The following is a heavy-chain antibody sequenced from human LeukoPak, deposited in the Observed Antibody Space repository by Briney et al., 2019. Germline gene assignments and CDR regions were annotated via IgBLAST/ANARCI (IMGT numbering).Heavy chain of an antibody. CDR1: GFTFSSYA. CDR3: AKDRLGTPLIDY. J-gene: IGHJ4*02. Sequence: GGSLRLSCAASGFTFSSYAMHWVRQAPGKGLEWVAVISYDGSNKYYADSVKGRFTISRDNSKNTLYLQMNSLRTEDTAVYYCAKDRLGTPLIDYWGQGTLVTVSS. CDR2: ISYDGSNK. D-gene: IGHD1-14*01. V-gene: IGHV3-30-3*01.